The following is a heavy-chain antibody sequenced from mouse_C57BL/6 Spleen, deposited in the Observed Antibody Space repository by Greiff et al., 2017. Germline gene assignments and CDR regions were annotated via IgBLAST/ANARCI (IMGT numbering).Heavy chain of an antibody. D-gene: IGHD4-1*01. CDR3: ARGAGAFDY. Sequence: EVKLIESGGGLVKPGGSLKLSCAASGFTFSDYGMHWVRQAPEKGLEWVAYISSGSSTIYYADTVKGRVTISRDNAKNTLFLQMTSLRSEDTAMYYCARGAGAFDYWGQGTTLTVSS. J-gene: IGHJ2*01. CDR1: GFTFSDYG. V-gene: IGHV5-17*01. CDR2: ISSGSSTI.